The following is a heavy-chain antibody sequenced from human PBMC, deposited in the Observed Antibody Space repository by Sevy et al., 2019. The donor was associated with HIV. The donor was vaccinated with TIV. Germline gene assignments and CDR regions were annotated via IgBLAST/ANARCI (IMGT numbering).Heavy chain of an antibody. D-gene: IGHD3-10*01. CDR2: ISSSGTII. J-gene: IGHJ4*02. V-gene: IGHV3-11*01. CDR3: ARDLASGSFFSLYFDY. CDR1: GLNVSDYF. Sequence: VGALRLSCAASGLNVSDYFMSWIRQAPGKRPEWVSYISSSGTIIYYADSVKGRFTISRDNAKNSLYLQMNSLRAEDTAIYYCARDLASGSFFSLYFDYWGQGTLVTVSS.